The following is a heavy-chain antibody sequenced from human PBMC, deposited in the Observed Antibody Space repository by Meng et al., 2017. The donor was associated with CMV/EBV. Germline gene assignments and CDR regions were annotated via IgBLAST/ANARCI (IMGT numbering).Heavy chain of an antibody. V-gene: IGHV4-4*02. CDR1: GGYISSSNW. CDR2: IYHSGST. Sequence: AVSGGYISSSNWWSWGRQPPGKGLEWIGEIYHSGSTNYNPSLKSRVTISVDKSKNQFSLKLSSVTAADTAVYYCASEVGATTAFDYWGQGTLVTVSS. J-gene: IGHJ4*02. D-gene: IGHD1-26*01. CDR3: ASEVGATTAFDY.